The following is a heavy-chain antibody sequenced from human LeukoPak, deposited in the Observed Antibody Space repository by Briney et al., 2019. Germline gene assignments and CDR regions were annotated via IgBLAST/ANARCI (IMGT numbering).Heavy chain of an antibody. D-gene: IGHD5-24*01. Sequence: GASVKVSCKASGYTFTSYYMYWVRQAPGQGLEWIGIINPNRGSTSYEQKFQGRATMTRDMSTSTVYMELSSLRSEDTAVYYCARFTPQGYGWGGYNRFDPWGQGTLVSVSS. CDR2: INPNRGST. J-gene: IGHJ5*02. CDR1: GYTFTSYY. CDR3: ARFTPQGYGWGGYNRFDP. V-gene: IGHV1-46*01.